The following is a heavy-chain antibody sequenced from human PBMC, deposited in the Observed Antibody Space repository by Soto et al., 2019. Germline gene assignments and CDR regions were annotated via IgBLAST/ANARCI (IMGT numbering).Heavy chain of an antibody. Sequence: SGPTLVNPTQTLTLTCTFSGFSLSTSGVGVGWIRQPPGKALEWLALSYWDDDRRYSPSLKSRLTITKDTSKNQVVLTMTNMDPLDSATYYCAVIKDCSRTDCYLASFDPWGQGTLVT. CDR2: SYWDDDR. CDR1: GFSLSTSGVG. V-gene: IGHV2-5*02. CDR3: AVIKDCSRTDCYLASFDP. D-gene: IGHD2-2*01. J-gene: IGHJ5*02.